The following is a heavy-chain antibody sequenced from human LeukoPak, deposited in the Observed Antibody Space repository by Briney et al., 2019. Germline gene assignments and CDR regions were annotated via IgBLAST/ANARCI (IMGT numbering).Heavy chain of an antibody. J-gene: IGHJ3*02. CDR1: GYTFKNYD. CDR3: ARDSVVGATDAFDI. V-gene: IGHV1-8*02. CDR2: MNPNSGNT. Sequence: ASVKVSCKASGYTFKNYDINWVRQAPGQGLEWMGWMNPNSGNTGFAQKFQDRVSMTRDTSINTAYMELTSLRSGDTAVYYCARDSVVGATDAFDIWGQGTVVTVSS. D-gene: IGHD1-26*01.